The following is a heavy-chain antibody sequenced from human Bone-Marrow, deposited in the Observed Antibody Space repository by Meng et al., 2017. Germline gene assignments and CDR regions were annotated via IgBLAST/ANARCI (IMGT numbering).Heavy chain of an antibody. CDR3: ARLGSSFDY. D-gene: IGHD2-2*01. V-gene: IGHV1-3*01. CDR1: GYPFTSYA. CDR2: INAGNGNT. J-gene: IGHJ4*02. Sequence: QVQLVQSGAEVKKPGASVKVSCKASGYPFTSYAMHWVRQAPGQRLEWMGWINAGNGNTKYSQKFQGRVTITRDTSASTAYMELSSLRSEDTAVYYCARLGSSFDYWGQGTLVTVSS.